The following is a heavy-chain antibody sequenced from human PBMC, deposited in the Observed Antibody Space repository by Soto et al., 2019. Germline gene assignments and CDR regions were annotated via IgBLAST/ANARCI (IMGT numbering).Heavy chain of an antibody. Sequence: ASVKVSCKASGNTFTSYDINWVRQATGHGLEWMGWINPNSGNIGYAQKFQGRVTMTRDTAIRTAYMEVSRLRSDDTAVYYCARGRASGSYYLPDYWGQGTLVTVSS. V-gene: IGHV1-8*01. CDR2: INPNSGNI. CDR3: ARGRASGSYYLPDY. D-gene: IGHD3-10*01. J-gene: IGHJ4*02. CDR1: GNTFTSYD.